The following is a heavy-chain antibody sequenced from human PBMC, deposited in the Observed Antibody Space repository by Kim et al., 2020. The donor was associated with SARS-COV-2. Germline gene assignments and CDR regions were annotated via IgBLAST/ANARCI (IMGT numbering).Heavy chain of an antibody. D-gene: IGHD3-10*01. V-gene: IGHV4-34*01. CDR3: ARVSYGSGSYGMDV. J-gene: IGHJ6*02. CDR2: INHSGST. CDR1: GGSFSGYY. Sequence: SETLSLTCAVYGGSFSGYYWSWIRQPPGKGLEWIGEINHSGSTNYNPSLKSRVTISVDTSKNQFSLKLSSVTAADTAVYYCARVSYGSGSYGMDVWGQGTTVTVSS.